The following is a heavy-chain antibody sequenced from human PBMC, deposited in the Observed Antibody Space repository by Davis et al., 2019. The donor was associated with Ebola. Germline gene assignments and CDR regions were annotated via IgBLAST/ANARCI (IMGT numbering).Heavy chain of an antibody. CDR1: GFTFSSYA. V-gene: IGHV3-23*01. D-gene: IGHD3-9*01. J-gene: IGHJ4*02. CDR2: ISGSGGST. CDR3: AKDTRTYYDILTGYYPPDY. Sequence: GGSLRLSCAASGFTFSSYAMSWVRQAPGKGLEWVSAISGSGGSTYYADSVKGRFTISRDNSKNTLYLQMNSLRAEDTAVYYCAKDTRTYYDILTGYYPPDYWGQGTLVTVSS.